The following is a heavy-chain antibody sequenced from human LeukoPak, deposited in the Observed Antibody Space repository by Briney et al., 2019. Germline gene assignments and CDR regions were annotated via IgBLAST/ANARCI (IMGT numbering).Heavy chain of an antibody. D-gene: IGHD3-9*01. J-gene: IGHJ3*02. Sequence: GGSLRLSCAASGFTFSSYAMSWVRQAPGKELEWVSAISGSGDSAYYADSVKGRFTISRDNSKNTLYLQINNLRAEDTAVYYCAKSYDILTGDDAFDIWGQGTMVTVSS. CDR2: ISGSGDSA. CDR1: GFTFSSYA. V-gene: IGHV3-23*01. CDR3: AKSYDILTGDDAFDI.